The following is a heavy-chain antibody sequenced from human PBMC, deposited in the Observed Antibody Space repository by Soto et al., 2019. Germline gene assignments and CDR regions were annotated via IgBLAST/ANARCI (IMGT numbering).Heavy chain of an antibody. CDR2: LDGAGGST. J-gene: IGHJ6*02. Sequence: GGSLRLSCLASGFTFSDFAMTWVRHVPGRGLEWVASLDGAGGSTYYAESVRGRFSISRDNSQNTLFLQMKRLTVDDAAIYYCAAPRDEYGSGVSWFTYGMDIWGQGTTVTVSS. D-gene: IGHD3-10*01. CDR3: AAPRDEYGSGVSWFTYGMDI. CDR1: GFTFSDFA. V-gene: IGHV3-23*01.